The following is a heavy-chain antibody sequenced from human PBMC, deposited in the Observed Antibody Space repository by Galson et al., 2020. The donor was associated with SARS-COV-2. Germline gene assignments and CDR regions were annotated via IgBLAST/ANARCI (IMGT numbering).Heavy chain of an antibody. J-gene: IGHJ4*02. D-gene: IGHD5-18*01. V-gene: IGHV4-31*03. CDR1: GGSISSGGYY. CDR2: IYYSGST. CDR3: ARSRFVDTAMVTAGPGRGGYFDY. Sequence: ASETLSLTCTVSGGSISSGGYYWSWIRQHPGKGLEWIGYIYYSGSTYYNPSLKSRVTISVDTSKNQFSLKLSSVTAADTAVYYCARSRFVDTAMVTAGPGRGGYFDYWGQGTLVTVSS.